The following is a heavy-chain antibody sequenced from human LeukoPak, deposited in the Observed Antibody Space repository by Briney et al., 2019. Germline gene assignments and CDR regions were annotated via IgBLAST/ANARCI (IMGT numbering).Heavy chain of an antibody. V-gene: IGHV3-15*01. CDR3: SRGDY. J-gene: IGHJ4*02. Sequence: PGGSLRPSFAALGFTFSTTGTSWVRQDPGKGRGWGGCIKIKTHGGTTDYAALVTGRITNSRDHSQVTLYVQMNSLRAEVTVVYYCSRGDYWGQGTLVTVSS. CDR2: IKIKTHGGTT. CDR1: GFTFSTTG.